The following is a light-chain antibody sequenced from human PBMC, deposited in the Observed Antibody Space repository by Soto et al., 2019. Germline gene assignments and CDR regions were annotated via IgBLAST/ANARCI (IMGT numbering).Light chain of an antibody. CDR3: SSYTNNSPYV. V-gene: IGLV2-14*01. CDR2: EVS. J-gene: IGLJ1*01. CDR1: SSDVGGYNY. Sequence: QSVLTQPASVSGSPGQSITISFTGTSSDVGGYNYVSWYQQHPGKAPKLMIFEVSNRPSGISIRFSGSKSGNTASLTISGLQTEDEADYYCSSYTNNSPYVFGTGTKVTVL.